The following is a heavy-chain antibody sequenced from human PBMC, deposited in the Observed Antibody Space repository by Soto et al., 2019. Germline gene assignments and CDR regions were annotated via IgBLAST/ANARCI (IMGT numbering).Heavy chain of an antibody. J-gene: IGHJ4*02. CDR1: GFSLSDFY. V-gene: IGHV3-11*06. CDR3: VRGGGGGQFDY. Sequence: QIQLVESGGGLVKPGGSLRLSCAASGFSLSDFYMSWIRQAPGNGLEWVSYISINSNYREYADSVKGRHTISRDNAKNSLYLLMNSLRGEDTAVYYCVRGGGGGQFDYWGQGTLVSVSS. CDR2: ISINSNYR. D-gene: IGHD2-21*01.